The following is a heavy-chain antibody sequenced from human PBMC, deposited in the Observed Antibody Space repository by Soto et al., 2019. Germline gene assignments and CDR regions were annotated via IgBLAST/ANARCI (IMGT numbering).Heavy chain of an antibody. CDR3: TRPYYYFMDV. J-gene: IGHJ6*02. Sequence: GASVKVSCKASGYTFTTYYMHCVRQAPGQGLEWVGIINPSDGGAIYAQRFKGRVAMTRDTSTSTVYMELSSLRSEDTAVYYCTRPYYYFMDVWGQGTTVTVSS. CDR1: GYTFTTYY. V-gene: IGHV1-46*01. D-gene: IGHD3-22*01. CDR2: INPSDGGA.